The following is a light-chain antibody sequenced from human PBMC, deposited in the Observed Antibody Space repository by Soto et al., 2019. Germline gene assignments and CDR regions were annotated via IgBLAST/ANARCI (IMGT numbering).Light chain of an antibody. J-gene: IGKJ1*01. V-gene: IGKV3-20*01. CDR3: QQYGSSGT. CDR1: QFLSSY. CDR2: DTS. Sequence: ELVLTQSPATLSLSPGERATLSCRASQFLSSYLAWYQQIPGQPPRLLIYDTSNRATGIPDRFSGSGSGTDFTLTISRLEPEDFAVYYCQQYGSSGTFGQGTKVDIK.